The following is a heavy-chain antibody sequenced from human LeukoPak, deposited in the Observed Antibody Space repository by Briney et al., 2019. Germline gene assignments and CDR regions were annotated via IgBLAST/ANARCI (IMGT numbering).Heavy chain of an antibody. Sequence: SETLSLTCTVSGNSISSGDNYWSWLRQPAGKGLEWIGRIYTSGSTNYNPSLKSRVTISGDTSKNQFSLRLSSVTAADTAVYYCARRSDTYGFWGTPPGYYMDVWGKGTTVTISS. D-gene: IGHD3/OR15-3a*01. CDR3: ARRSDTYGFWGTPPGYYMDV. J-gene: IGHJ6*03. V-gene: IGHV4-61*02. CDR1: GNSISSGDNY. CDR2: IYTSGST.